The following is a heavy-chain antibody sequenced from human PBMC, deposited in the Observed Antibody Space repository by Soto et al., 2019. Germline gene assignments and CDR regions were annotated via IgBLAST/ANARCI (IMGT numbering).Heavy chain of an antibody. J-gene: IGHJ4*02. Sequence: GSLRLSCGASGFIFRNYGLSWVRQAPGKGLEWVSDISGSGSVTNYADSVKGRFTISRDNSNNTLSLQMDSLGAEDTAVYYCAKGGVAAARGYFDHWGQGTRVTVSS. CDR3: AKGGVAAARGYFDH. CDR2: ISGSGSVT. D-gene: IGHD6-13*01. CDR1: GFIFRNYG. V-gene: IGHV3-23*01.